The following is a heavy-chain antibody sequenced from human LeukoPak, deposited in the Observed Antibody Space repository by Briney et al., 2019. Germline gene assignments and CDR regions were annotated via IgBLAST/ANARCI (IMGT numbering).Heavy chain of an antibody. D-gene: IGHD3-22*01. Sequence: ASVKVSCKASGYTFTSYGISWVRQAPGQGLEWMGWISAYNGNTNYAQKLQGRVTMTTDTSTSTAYMELRSLRSDDTAVYYCAREGNPLSYYYDSSGYYRYYYYYMDVWGKGTTVTVSS. J-gene: IGHJ6*03. V-gene: IGHV1-18*01. CDR2: ISAYNGNT. CDR1: GYTFTSYG. CDR3: AREGNPLSYYYDSSGYYRYYYYYMDV.